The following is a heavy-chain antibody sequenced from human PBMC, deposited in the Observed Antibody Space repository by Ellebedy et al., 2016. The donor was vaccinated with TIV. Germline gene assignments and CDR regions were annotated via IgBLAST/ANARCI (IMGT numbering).Heavy chain of an antibody. J-gene: IGHJ4*02. CDR3: AKVRRDFEDY. CDR1: GFTFSSYG. V-gene: IGHV3-30*02. CDR2: IRYDGSNK. D-gene: IGHD2-21*02. Sequence: GESLKISCAASGFTFSSYGMHWVRQAPGKGLEWVAFIRYDGSNKYYADSVKGRFTISRDNSKNTLYLQMNSLRAEDTAVYYCAKVRRDFEDYWGQGTLVTVSS.